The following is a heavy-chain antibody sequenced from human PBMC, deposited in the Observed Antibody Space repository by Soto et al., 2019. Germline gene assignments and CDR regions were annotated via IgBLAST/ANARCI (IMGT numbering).Heavy chain of an antibody. Sequence: EVQLLESGGDLVQPGGSLRLSCAASGFTFSSYAMIWVRQIPGKGLEWVSAISHGGSTYYADTMKGRFTISRDNSKNTLFLQMNSLRAEDTAIYYCAKDRGARGVGATPDYWGQGTLVTVSS. V-gene: IGHV3-23*01. J-gene: IGHJ4*02. CDR3: AKDRGARGVGATPDY. D-gene: IGHD1-26*01. CDR2: ISHGGST. CDR1: GFTFSSYA.